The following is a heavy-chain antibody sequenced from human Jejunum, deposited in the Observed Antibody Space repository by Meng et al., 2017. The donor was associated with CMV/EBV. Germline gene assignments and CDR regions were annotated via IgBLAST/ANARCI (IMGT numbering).Heavy chain of an antibody. CDR3: AKESYSNDLDY. CDR2: ISGSGRTT. J-gene: IGHJ4*02. D-gene: IGHD4-11*01. Sequence: AASGFTFSSYALIWVRQAPGKGLEWVSTISGSGRTTYYADSVKGRFTISRDNSKNMLYVEMNSLRAEDMAVYYCAKESYSNDLDYWGQGTLVTVSS. CDR1: GFTFSSYA. V-gene: IGHV3-23*01.